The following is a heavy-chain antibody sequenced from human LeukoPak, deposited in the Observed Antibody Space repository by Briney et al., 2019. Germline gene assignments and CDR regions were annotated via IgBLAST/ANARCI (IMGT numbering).Heavy chain of an antibody. CDR3: ANDRNWGSYYYYGMDV. CDR2: ISYDGNNK. CDR1: GFTFSSYG. V-gene: IGHV3-30*18. J-gene: IGHJ6*02. D-gene: IGHD7-27*01. Sequence: GGSLRLSCAASGFTFSSYGMHWVRQAPGKGLGWVTVISYDGNNKYYADSVKGRFTISRDNSKNTLYLQMNSLRAEDAAVYYCANDRNWGSYYYYGMDVWGQGTTVTVSS.